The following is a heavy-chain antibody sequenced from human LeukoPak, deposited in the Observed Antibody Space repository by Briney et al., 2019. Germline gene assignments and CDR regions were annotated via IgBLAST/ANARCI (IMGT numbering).Heavy chain of an antibody. CDR2: IYHSGST. CDR1: GGSVSSGSYY. D-gene: IGHD1-26*01. Sequence: SETLSLTCTVSGGSVSSGSYYWSWIRQPPGKGLEWIGEIYHSGSTNYNPSLKSRVTISVDKSKNQFSLKLSSVTAADTAVYYCARDPQSGSALDYWGQGTLVTVSS. V-gene: IGHV4-61*01. CDR3: ARDPQSGSALDY. J-gene: IGHJ4*02.